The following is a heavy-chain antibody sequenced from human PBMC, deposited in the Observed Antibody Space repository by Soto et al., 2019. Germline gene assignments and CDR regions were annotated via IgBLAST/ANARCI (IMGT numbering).Heavy chain of an antibody. Sequence: GGSLRLSCAASGFSVSSDYMSWVRQAPGKGLEWVSLIYSGGDTYYEDSVKGRFTISRDISSNTIYLHMTSLRAEDTAIYYCTRAGSDPGNFYISNYYAMDVWGRGTTVTV. CDR3: TRAGSDPGNFYISNYYAMDV. J-gene: IGHJ6*02. CDR2: IYSGGDT. CDR1: GFSVSSDY. D-gene: IGHD3-10*01. V-gene: IGHV3-53*01.